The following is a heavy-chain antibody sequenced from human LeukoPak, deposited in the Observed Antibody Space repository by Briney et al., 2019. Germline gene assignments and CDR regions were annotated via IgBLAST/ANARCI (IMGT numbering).Heavy chain of an antibody. CDR2: INPNSGGT. CDR1: GYTFTGYY. J-gene: IGHJ6*03. D-gene: IGHD1-1*01. CDR3: ARLQLERRSYYYYYMDV. Sequence: ASVKVSCKASGYTFTGYYMHWVRQAPGQGLEWMGWINPNSGGTNYAQKFQGRVTMTRDTSISTAYMELSSLRSEDTAVYYCARLQLERRSYYYYYMDVWGKGTTVTISS. V-gene: IGHV1-2*02.